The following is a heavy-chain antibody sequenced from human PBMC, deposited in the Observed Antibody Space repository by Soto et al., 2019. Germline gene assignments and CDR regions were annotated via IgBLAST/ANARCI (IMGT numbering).Heavy chain of an antibody. CDR2: IYYSGNT. CDR1: GGSTSSDNY. CDR3: AREGGESSDGLYYFDS. V-gene: IGHV4-30-4*01. Sequence: SGTLSLTCTVSGGSTSSDNYWSWIRQPPGKGLEWIGHIYYSGNTDYNPSLKSRLAISIDTSKNQFSLKLSSVTVADTAVYFCAREGGESSDGLYYFDSWGKGSLVTVSS. D-gene: IGHD3-16*01. J-gene: IGHJ4*02.